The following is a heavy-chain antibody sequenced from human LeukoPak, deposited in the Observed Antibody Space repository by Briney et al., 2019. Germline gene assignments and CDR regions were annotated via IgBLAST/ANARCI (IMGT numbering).Heavy chain of an antibody. J-gene: IGHJ4*02. V-gene: IGHV4-34*01. CDR3: ARGLRRRSFGDY. CDR1: GGSFSGYY. Sequence: LETLSLTCAVYGGSFSGYYWSWIRQPPGKGLEWIGEINHSGSTNYNPSLKSRVTISVDTSKNQFSLKLSSVTAADTAVYYCARGLRRRSFGDYWGQGTLVTVSS. D-gene: IGHD3-16*01. CDR2: INHSGST.